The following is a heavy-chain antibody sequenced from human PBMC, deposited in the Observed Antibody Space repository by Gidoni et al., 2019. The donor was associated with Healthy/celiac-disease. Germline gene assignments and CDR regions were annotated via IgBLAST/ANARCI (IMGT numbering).Heavy chain of an antibody. Sequence: EVQLVESGGGLVQPGRSLRLPCAASGFTFADYAMHWVRQAPGKGLEWVSGISWNSGSIGYADSVKGRFTISRDNAKNSLYLQMNSLRAEDTALYYCAGGDSSGYYYGDRSFDYWGQGTLVTVSS. V-gene: IGHV3-9*01. D-gene: IGHD3-22*01. CDR3: AGGDSSGYYYGDRSFDY. CDR1: GFTFADYA. J-gene: IGHJ4*02. CDR2: ISWNSGSI.